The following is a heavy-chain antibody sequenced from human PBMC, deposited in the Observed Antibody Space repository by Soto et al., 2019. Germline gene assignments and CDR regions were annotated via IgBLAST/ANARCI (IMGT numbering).Heavy chain of an antibody. J-gene: IGHJ4*02. CDR3: FGGNGGPQ. D-gene: IGHD3-16*01. V-gene: IGHV3-7*03. CDR1: DFTFSNYW. CDR2: IKPDGSAT. Sequence: VSLRLSCATSDFTFSNYWMNWVRQAPGKGLEWVANIKPDGSATNYVDSVKGRFTISRDNVRNSVSLQMNSLRVEDTAVYFCFGGNGGPQWGQGTLVTVSS.